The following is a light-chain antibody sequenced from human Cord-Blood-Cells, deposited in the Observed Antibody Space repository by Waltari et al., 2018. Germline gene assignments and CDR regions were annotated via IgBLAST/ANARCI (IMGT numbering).Light chain of an antibody. CDR1: SSDVGGYNY. V-gene: IGLV2-14*01. Sequence: QSALTQPASVSGSPGQPITIPCTGTSSDVGGYNYVSWYQQPPGKAPKLMIYDVSNRPSGVSNRFSGSKSGNTASLTISGLQAEDEADYYCSSYTSSSTYVFGTGTKVTVL. CDR3: SSYTSSSTYV. CDR2: DVS. J-gene: IGLJ1*01.